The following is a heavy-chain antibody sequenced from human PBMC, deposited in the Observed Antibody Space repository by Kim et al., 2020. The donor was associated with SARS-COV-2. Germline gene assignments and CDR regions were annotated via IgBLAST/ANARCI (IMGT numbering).Heavy chain of an antibody. J-gene: IGHJ3*02. CDR1: GFTFSSYW. D-gene: IGHD2-15*01. V-gene: IGHV3-7*01. CDR2: IKQDGSEK. Sequence: GGSPRLSCAASGFTFSSYWMSWVRQAPGKGLEWVANIKQDGSEKYYVDSVKGRFTISRDNAKNSLYLQMNSLRAEDTAVYYCAKRSGGLIVWAFDIWGQGTMVTVSS. CDR3: AKRSGGLIVWAFDI.